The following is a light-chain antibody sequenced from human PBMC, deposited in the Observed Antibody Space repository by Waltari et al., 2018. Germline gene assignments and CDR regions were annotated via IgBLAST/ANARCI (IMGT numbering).Light chain of an antibody. V-gene: IGKV1-39*01. CDR3: QQYNNWPPWT. CDR2: AAS. Sequence: DIQMTQSPSSLSASVGDRVTITCRASQTINNYLNWFQQKPGKAPKLLVYAASNLQSGVPSRFSGSGSGTEFTLTISSLQSEDFAVYYCQQYNNWPPWTFGQGTKVEIK. J-gene: IGKJ1*01. CDR1: QTINNY.